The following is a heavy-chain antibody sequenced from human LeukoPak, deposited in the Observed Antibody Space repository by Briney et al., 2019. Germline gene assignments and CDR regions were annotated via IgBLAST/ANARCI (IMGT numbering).Heavy chain of an antibody. V-gene: IGHV3-74*01. CDR1: GFTFSTYW. J-gene: IGHJ5*02. CDR3: ARGFDGYPFGWWFDP. D-gene: IGHD5-24*01. Sequence: QSGGSLRLSCVASGFTFSTYWMHWVRQAPGKGLVWVSRVSADGSTTIYADSVKGRFTISRDNGINTVYLQMNSLRAEDTAVYYCARGFDGYPFGWWFDPWGQGTLVTVSS. CDR2: VSADGSTT.